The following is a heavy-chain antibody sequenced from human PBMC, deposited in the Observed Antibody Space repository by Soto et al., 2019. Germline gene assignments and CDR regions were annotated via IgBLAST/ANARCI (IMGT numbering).Heavy chain of an antibody. CDR2: ISYDGSNK. Sequence: PGGSLRLSCAASGFTFSSYGMHWVRQAPGKGLEWVAVISYDGSNKYYADSVKGRFTISRDNSKNTLYLQMNSLRAEDTAVYYCAKDYSSSLDYGGQGTLVTGSS. CDR3: AKDYSSSLDY. V-gene: IGHV3-30*18. J-gene: IGHJ4*02. D-gene: IGHD6-6*01. CDR1: GFTFSSYG.